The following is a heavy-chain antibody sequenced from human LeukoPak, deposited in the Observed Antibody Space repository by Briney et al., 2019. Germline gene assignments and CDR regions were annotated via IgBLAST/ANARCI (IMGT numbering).Heavy chain of an antibody. D-gene: IGHD6-19*01. J-gene: IGHJ4*02. CDR2: ISSSSSYT. CDR1: GFTFSDYY. V-gene: IGHV3-11*05. CDR3: ARDLKGSAWYVDY. Sequence: RGSLRLSCAASGFTFSDYYMTWIRQAPGEGLEWLSYISSSSSYTNYADSVKGRFTISRDNAKNSLYLQMNSLRAEDTAVYYCARDLKGSAWYVDYWGQGTLVTVSS.